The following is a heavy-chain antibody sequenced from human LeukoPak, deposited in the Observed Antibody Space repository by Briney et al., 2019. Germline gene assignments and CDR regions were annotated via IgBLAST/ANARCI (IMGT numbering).Heavy chain of an antibody. J-gene: IGHJ4*02. CDR3: ARDFGYYDSSFDY. CDR2: IGSGDRT. V-gene: IGHV3-23*01. CDR1: GFSFRGYA. Sequence: QPGGSLRLTCAASGFSFRGYAISWVRQAPGKGLEWVSGIGSGDRTHYAESVKGRFAISRGMDESTLFLQMNSLRAEDTAVYYCARDFGYYDSSFDYWGQGTLVTVSS. D-gene: IGHD3-22*01.